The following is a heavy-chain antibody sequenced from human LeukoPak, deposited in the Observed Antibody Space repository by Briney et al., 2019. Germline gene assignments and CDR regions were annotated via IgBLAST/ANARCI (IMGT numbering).Heavy chain of an antibody. CDR1: GYTFIDYY. CDR2: NNPHSGGT. D-gene: IGHD6-6*01. J-gene: IGHJ4*02. CDR3: ARDSSYSSSLYYFEY. V-gene: IGHV1-2*02. Sequence: ASVKVSCKASGYTFIDYYMHWVRQAPGQGLEWMGWNNPHSGGTNYAQKFQGRVTMTRDTSISTVYMEVSRLRSDDTAVYYCARDSSYSSSLYYFEYWGQGTLVTVSS.